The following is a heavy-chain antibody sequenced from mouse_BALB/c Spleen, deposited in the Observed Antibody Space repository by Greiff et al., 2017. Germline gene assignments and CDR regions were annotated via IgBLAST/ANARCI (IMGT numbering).Heavy chain of an antibody. CDR2: ISSGGSYT. CDR1: GFTFSSYG. D-gene: IGHD2-1*01. Sequence: EVHLVESGGDLVKPGGSLKLSCAASGFTFSSYGMSWVRQTPDKRLEWVATISSGGSYTYYPDSVKGRFTISRDNAKNTLYLQMSSLKSEDTAMYYCARQEYGNYPYYAMDYWGQGTSVTVSS. CDR3: ARQEYGNYPYYAMDY. J-gene: IGHJ4*01. V-gene: IGHV5-6*01.